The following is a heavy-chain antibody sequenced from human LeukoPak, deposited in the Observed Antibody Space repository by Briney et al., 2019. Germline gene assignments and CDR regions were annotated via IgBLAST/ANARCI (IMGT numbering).Heavy chain of an antibody. CDR1: GGSISSGDYY. CDR2: MYYSGST. J-gene: IGHJ5*02. Sequence: SESLSLTCTVSGGSISSGDYYWSWIRQPPGKGLAWIAYMYYSGSTYYNPSLKSRVTMSADTSKNQLSLKLSSVTAADTAVYYCARPYYYDSRIDPWGQGILVTVSS. CDR3: ARPYYYDSRIDP. V-gene: IGHV4-30-4*01. D-gene: IGHD3-22*01.